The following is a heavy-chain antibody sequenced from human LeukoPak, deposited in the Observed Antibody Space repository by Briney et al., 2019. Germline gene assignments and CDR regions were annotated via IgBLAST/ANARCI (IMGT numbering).Heavy chain of an antibody. Sequence: GGSLRLSCAASGFTFSSYWMHWVRQAPGEGLVWVSRIKSDGSVTWYADSVKGRFTISRDDAKNSLYLQMNSLRAEDTSVYYCARDSYYYDSRYGYWGQGTLVTVSS. CDR1: GFTFSSYW. J-gene: IGHJ4*02. CDR3: ARDSYYYDSRYGY. D-gene: IGHD3-22*01. V-gene: IGHV3-74*01. CDR2: IKSDGSVT.